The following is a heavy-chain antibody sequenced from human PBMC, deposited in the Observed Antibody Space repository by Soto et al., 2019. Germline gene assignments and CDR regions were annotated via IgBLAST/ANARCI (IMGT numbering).Heavy chain of an antibody. V-gene: IGHV5-10-1*01. CDR3: ARLGDCSGGSCFTRYYYPGMDV. CDR2: IDPSDSYI. Sequence: GESLKISCKSSGYSLATYWITWVRQMPGKGLEWMGRIDPSDSYINYSPSFQGRVTISADKSLNTAYLQWSSLEASDTAMYYCARLGDCSGGSCFTRYYYPGMDVWGQGTTVTVSS. J-gene: IGHJ6*02. D-gene: IGHD2-15*01. CDR1: GYSLATYW.